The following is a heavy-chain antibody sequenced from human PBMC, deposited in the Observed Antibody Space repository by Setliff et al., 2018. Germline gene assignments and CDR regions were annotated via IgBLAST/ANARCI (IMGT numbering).Heavy chain of an antibody. J-gene: IGHJ5*02. CDR2: IKQDGSEK. CDR1: GFTFSSYW. V-gene: IGHV3-7*01. Sequence: GGSLRLSCAASGFTFSSYWMSWVRQAPGKGLEWVANIKQDGSEKYYVDSLKGRFTISRDNSKNTLYLQMNSLRAEDTAVYYCARVREANWNPWANWFDPWGQGTLVTVSS. D-gene: IGHD1-1*01. CDR3: ARVREANWNPWANWFDP.